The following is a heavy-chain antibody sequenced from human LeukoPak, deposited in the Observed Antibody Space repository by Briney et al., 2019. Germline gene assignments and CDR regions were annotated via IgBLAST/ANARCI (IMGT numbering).Heavy chain of an antibody. J-gene: IGHJ4*02. V-gene: IGHV1-69*05. CDR1: GGTFSSYA. CDR3: ATESPQREYGSGSPYFDY. D-gene: IGHD3-10*01. CDR2: IIPIFGTA. Sequence: GASVKVSCKASGGTFSSYAISWVRQAPGQGLEWMGGIIPIFGTANYAQKFQGRVTITTDKSTSTAYMELSSLRSEDTAVYYCATESPQREYGSGSPYFDYWGQGTLVTVSS.